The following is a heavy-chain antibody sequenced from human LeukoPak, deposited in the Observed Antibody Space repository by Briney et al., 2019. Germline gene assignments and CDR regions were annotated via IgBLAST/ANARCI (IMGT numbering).Heavy chain of an antibody. CDR3: AWDSSGSGAFGI. CDR2: IIPIFGTA. V-gene: IGHV1-69*13. D-gene: IGHD3-22*01. CDR1: GGTFSSYA. Sequence: SVKVSCKASGGTFSSYAISWVRQAPGQGLEWMGGIIPIFGTANYAQKFQGRVTITADEPTSTAYMELSSLRSEDTAVYYCAWDSSGSGAFGIWGQGTMVTVSS. J-gene: IGHJ3*02.